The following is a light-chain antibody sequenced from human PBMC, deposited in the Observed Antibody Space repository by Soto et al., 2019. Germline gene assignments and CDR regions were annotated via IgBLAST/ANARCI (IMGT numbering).Light chain of an antibody. J-gene: IGKJ1*01. V-gene: IGKV1-39*01. CDR2: GAN. Sequence: DIQLTQSPSSLSASVGDRITITCRSSQSISRYLNWYQQRPGTAPKVLIFGANSLQSGVPSRFSGSGSGTDFTLTISSLQPEDFATYYCQQSYNTPRTFGQGTKVDI. CDR1: QSISRY. CDR3: QQSYNTPRT.